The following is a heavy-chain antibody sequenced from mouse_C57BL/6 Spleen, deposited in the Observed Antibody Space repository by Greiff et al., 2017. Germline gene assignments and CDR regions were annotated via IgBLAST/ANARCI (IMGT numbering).Heavy chain of an antibody. V-gene: IGHV2-6*01. CDR3: ASGYDYYAMDY. J-gene: IGHJ4*01. Sequence: VKVVESGPGLVAPSQSLSITCTVSGFSLTSYGVDWVRQSPGKGLEWLGVIWGVGSTNYNSALKSRLSISKDNSKSQVVLKMNSLQTDDTAMYYCASGYDYYAMDYWGQGTSVTVSS. CDR2: IWGVGST. CDR1: GFSLTSYG.